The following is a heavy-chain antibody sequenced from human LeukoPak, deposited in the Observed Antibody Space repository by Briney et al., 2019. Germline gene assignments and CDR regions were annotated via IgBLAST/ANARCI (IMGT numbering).Heavy chain of an antibody. CDR3: AKVRGTYSSGYFFDC. CDR1: GFTFDNYA. CDR2: ISWNSGYI. J-gene: IGHJ4*02. Sequence: GGSLRLSCAASGFTFDNYAMHWVRQAPGKGLEWLSIISWNSGYIGYADSVKGRFTISRDNAKKSLELQMNSLRAEDTAFYYCAKVRGTYSSGYFFDCWGQGTLVTVSS. V-gene: IGHV3-9*01. D-gene: IGHD6-19*01.